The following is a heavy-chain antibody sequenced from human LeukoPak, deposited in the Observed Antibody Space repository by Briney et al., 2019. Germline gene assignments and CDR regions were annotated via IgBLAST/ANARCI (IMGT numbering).Heavy chain of an antibody. CDR1: GGSISSGGYY. CDR3: AREVRVGFSFDY. CDR2: IYYSGST. Sequence: SETLSLTCTVSGGSISSGGYYWSWIRQHPGKGLEWIGYIYYSGSTYYNPSLKSRVTISVDTSKNQFSLKLSSVTAADTAVYYCAREVRVGFSFDYWGQGTLVTVSS. D-gene: IGHD3-3*02. J-gene: IGHJ4*02. V-gene: IGHV4-31*03.